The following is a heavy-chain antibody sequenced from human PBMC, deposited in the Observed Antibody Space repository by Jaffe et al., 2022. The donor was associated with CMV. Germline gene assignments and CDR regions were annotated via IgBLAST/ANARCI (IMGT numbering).Heavy chain of an antibody. D-gene: IGHD1-26*01. J-gene: IGHJ5*02. CDR1: GFTFSSYA. Sequence: EVQLLESGGGWVQPGGSLRLSCAASGFTFSSYAMSWVRQAPGMGLEWVSVIGGSGATTYYADSVKGRFTISRDISKNTLYLQMNSLRAEDTAVYYCAKGWDRFGPWGQGTLVTVSS. CDR2: IGGSGATT. CDR3: AKGWDRFGP. V-gene: IGHV3-23*01.